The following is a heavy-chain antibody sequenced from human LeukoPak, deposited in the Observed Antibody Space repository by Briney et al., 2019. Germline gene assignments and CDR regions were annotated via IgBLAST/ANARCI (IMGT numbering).Heavy chain of an antibody. CDR3: ARSTIGDY. CDR2: INHSGST. CDR1: GGSISSYY. Sequence: PSETLSLTCTVSGGSISSYYWSWIRQPPGKGLEWIGEINHSGSTNYNPSLKSRVTISVDTSKNQSSLKLSSVTAADTAVYYCARSTIGDYWGQGTLVTVSS. J-gene: IGHJ4*02. V-gene: IGHV4-34*01. D-gene: IGHD5/OR15-5a*01.